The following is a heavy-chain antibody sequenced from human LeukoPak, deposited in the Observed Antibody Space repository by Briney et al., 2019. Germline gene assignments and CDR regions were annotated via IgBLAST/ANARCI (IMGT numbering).Heavy chain of an antibody. Sequence: SETLSLTCTVSGYSISSGYYWGWIRQPPGKGLEWIGSIYHSGSTYYNPSLKSRVTISVDTSKNQFSLKLSSVTAADTAVYYCASGWWASPSGWFDPWGQGTLVTVSS. D-gene: IGHD2-15*01. CDR3: ASGWWASPSGWFDP. J-gene: IGHJ5*02. V-gene: IGHV4-38-2*02. CDR1: GYSISSGYY. CDR2: IYHSGST.